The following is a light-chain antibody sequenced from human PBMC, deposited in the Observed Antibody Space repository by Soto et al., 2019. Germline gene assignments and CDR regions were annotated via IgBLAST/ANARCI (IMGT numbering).Light chain of an antibody. V-gene: IGLV2-14*02. Sequence: QSALTQPASVSGSPGQSITISCTGTSSDVGSYNLVSWYQQHPGKAPKLMIYEGSKRPSGVSNRFSGSKSGLTASLTISGLQAEDEADYFCASYTTTNILLFGTATKVTVL. CDR3: ASYTTTNILL. CDR1: SSDVGSYNL. J-gene: IGLJ1*01. CDR2: EGS.